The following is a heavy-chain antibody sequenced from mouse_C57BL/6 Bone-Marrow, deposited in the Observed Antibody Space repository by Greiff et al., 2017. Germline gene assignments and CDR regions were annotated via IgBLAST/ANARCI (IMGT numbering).Heavy chain of an antibody. J-gene: IGHJ1*03. Sequence: VQLQHSVAELVRPGASVKLSCTASGFNIKNTYMHWVKQRPEQGLEWIGRIDPANGNTKYAPKFQGKATITADTSSNTAYLQLSSLTSEDTAIYYCARCPSYGNYVLHWYFDVWGTGTTVTVSS. D-gene: IGHD2-1*01. V-gene: IGHV14-3*01. CDR1: GFNIKNTY. CDR3: ARCPSYGNYVLHWYFDV. CDR2: IDPANGNT.